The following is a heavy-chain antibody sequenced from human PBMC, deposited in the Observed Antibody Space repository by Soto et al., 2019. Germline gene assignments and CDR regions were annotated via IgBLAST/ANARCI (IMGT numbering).Heavy chain of an antibody. CDR2: IDGDGSRT. V-gene: IGHV3-74*01. Sequence: EVQLVESGGGLVQPGGSLRLSWAASGFTFSGYGMRWVRQAPGKVLVWVSRIDGDGSRTNYADSVKGRFTISRDNAKNTLYLQMNSLRAEGTALYYCARELASYNNYWGQGTLVNVSS. CDR3: ARELASYNNY. J-gene: IGHJ4*02. CDR1: GFTFSGYG. D-gene: IGHD1-1*01.